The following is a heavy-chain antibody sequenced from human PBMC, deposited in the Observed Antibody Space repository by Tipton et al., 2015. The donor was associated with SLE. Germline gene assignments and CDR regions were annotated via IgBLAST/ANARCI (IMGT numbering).Heavy chain of an antibody. D-gene: IGHD5-24*01. Sequence: TLSLTCTVSGGSISSHYWSWIRQPPGKGLEWIGYIYYSGSTNYNPSLKSRVTISVDTSKNQFSLKLSSVTAADTAVYYCATGRREMATIRGDWFDPWGQGTLVTVSS. V-gene: IGHV4-59*11. J-gene: IGHJ5*02. CDR2: IYYSGST. CDR1: GGSISSHY. CDR3: ATGRREMATIRGDWFDP.